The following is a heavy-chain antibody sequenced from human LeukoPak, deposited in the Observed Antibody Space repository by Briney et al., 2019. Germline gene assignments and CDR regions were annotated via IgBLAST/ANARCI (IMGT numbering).Heavy chain of an antibody. CDR3: YVHHYYYYMDV. V-gene: IGHV3-74*01. CDR1: GFTFSSYW. Sequence: GGSLRLSCAASGFTFSSYWMHWVRQAPGKGLVWVSRIDGDGTTTNYADSVKGRFTISRDNAKNTLYLQINSLGAEDTAVYYCYVHHYYYYMDVWGKGTTVTVSS. CDR2: IDGDGTTT. J-gene: IGHJ6*03. D-gene: IGHD3-16*01.